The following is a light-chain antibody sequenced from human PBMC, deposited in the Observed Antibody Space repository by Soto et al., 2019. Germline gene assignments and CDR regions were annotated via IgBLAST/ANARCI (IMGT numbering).Light chain of an antibody. CDR2: GAS. V-gene: IGKV3-20*01. Sequence: EIVLTQSPGTLSLSPGGRATLSCRASRSVSSNFLAWYQQKPGQAPRLLIYGASSRATGIQDRFSGSGSGTDFTLTISRLEPEDFAVYYCQQYGSSPPLTFGGGTRVQIK. J-gene: IGKJ4*01. CDR1: RSVSSNF. CDR3: QQYGSSPPLT.